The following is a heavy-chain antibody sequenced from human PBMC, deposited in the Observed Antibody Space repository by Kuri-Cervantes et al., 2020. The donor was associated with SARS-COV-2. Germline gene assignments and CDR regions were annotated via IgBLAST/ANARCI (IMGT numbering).Heavy chain of an antibody. Sequence: GGSLRLSCAASGFTFSSYAMHWVRQAPGKGLEWVAVISYDGSNKYYADSVKGRFTISRDNSKNTLYLQMNSLRAEDTAIYYCARIPGGPVFDLNEYSFDIWGQGTMVTVSS. D-gene: IGHD2/OR15-2a*01. J-gene: IGHJ3*02. CDR3: ARIPGGPVFDLNEYSFDI. CDR1: GFTFSSYA. V-gene: IGHV3-30-3*01. CDR2: ISYDGSNK.